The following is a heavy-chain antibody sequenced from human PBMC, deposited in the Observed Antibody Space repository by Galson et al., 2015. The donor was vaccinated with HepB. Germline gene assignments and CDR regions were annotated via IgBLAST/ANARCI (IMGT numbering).Heavy chain of an antibody. CDR2: ISAYNGNT. V-gene: IGHV1-18*04. J-gene: IGHJ5*02. CDR1: GYTFTSYG. Sequence: SVKVSCKASGYTFTSYGISWVRQAPGQGLEWMGWISAYNGNTNYAQKLQGRVTMTTDTSTSTAYMELRSLRSDDTAVYYCARDLVVVVPAAIFGDIRGWFDPWGQGTLVTVSS. D-gene: IGHD2-2*01. CDR3: ARDLVVVVPAAIFGDIRGWFDP.